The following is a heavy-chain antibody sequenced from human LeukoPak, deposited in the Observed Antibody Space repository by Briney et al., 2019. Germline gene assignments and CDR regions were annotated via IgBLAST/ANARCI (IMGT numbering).Heavy chain of an antibody. CDR1: GFTFHAFE. Sequence: GGSLRLSCAASGFTFHAFEMHWVRQAPGKGLEWVSLIKSDGGKTDYADSVRGRFTISRDNGKNSLYLQMNSLRSEDTALYYCATWAFYHGLDVWGQGTTVAVSS. D-gene: IGHD1-26*01. V-gene: IGHV3-43*02. CDR2: IKSDGGKT. CDR3: ATWAFYHGLDV. J-gene: IGHJ6*02.